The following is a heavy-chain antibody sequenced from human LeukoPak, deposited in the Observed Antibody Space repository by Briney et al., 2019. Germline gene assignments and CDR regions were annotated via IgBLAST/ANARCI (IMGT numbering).Heavy chain of an antibody. CDR1: GGSISSGGYY. J-gene: IGHJ6*02. Sequence: SQTLSLTCTVSGGSISSGGYYWSWIRQHPGKGLEWIGYIYYSGSTYYNPSLKSRVTISVDTSKNQLSLKLSSVTAADTAVYYCARGGYSYGYYYYGMDVWGQGTTVTVSS. CDR3: ARGGYSYGYYYYGMDV. D-gene: IGHD5-18*01. CDR2: IYYSGST. V-gene: IGHV4-31*03.